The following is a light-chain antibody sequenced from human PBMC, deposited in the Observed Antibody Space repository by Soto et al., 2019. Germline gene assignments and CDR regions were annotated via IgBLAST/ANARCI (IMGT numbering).Light chain of an antibody. J-gene: IGLJ3*02. CDR2: EGS. V-gene: IGLV2-23*01. Sequence: QSALTQPASVSGSPGQSITISCTGTSSDVGSYNLVSWYQQHPGKAPKLMIYEGSKRPSGVSNRFSGSKSGNTASLTISGLQAEDEADYYCCSYAGSSILNWVFGGGTQLTVL. CDR3: CSYAGSSILNWV. CDR1: SSDVGSYNL.